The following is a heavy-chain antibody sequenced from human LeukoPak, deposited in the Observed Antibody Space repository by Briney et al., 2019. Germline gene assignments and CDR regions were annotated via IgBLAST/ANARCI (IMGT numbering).Heavy chain of an antibody. J-gene: IGHJ4*02. CDR3: ATLSMARNFDY. CDR2: IKQDASNR. D-gene: IGHD3-10*01. Sequence: GGSLRLSCAASGFTFSSYWMTWVRQAPGKGLEWLASIKQDASNRYYLDSLKGRFTISRDNAKSSLHLQLNTLRDEDTAVYYCATLSMARNFDYWGQGTLVTVSS. V-gene: IGHV3-7*03. CDR1: GFTFSSYW.